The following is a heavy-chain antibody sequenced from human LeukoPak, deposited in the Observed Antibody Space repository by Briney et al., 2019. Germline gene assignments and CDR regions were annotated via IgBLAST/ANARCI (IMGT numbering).Heavy chain of an antibody. CDR1: GFTFSSYS. J-gene: IGHJ4*02. V-gene: IGHV3-21*01. D-gene: IGHD3-10*01. Sequence: GGSLRLSCAASGFTFSSYSMNWVRQAPGKGLEWVSSISSSSSYIYYADSVKGRFTISRDNAKNSLYLQMNSLRAEDTAVYYCARDGGFGELLFDYFDYWGQGTLVTVSS. CDR3: ARDGGFGELLFDYFDY. CDR2: ISSSSSYI.